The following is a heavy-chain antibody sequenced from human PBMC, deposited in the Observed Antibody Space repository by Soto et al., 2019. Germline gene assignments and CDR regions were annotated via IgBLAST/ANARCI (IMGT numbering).Heavy chain of an antibody. CDR1: GFTFSNYW. Sequence: EVQLVESGGGLVQPGGSLRLSCAASGFTFSNYWMHWVRQGPGKGLTWVSRINGDETYTSSADSVKGRFTISRDNAKNTLYLQMSSLRPEDTAVYYCSRALDAIVPTAYWGQGTLVTVSS. CDR2: INGDETYT. CDR3: SRALDAIVPTAY. D-gene: IGHD2-8*01. V-gene: IGHV3-74*01. J-gene: IGHJ4*02.